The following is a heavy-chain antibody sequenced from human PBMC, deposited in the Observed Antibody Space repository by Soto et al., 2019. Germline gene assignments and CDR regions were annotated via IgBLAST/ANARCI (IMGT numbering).Heavy chain of an antibody. CDR2: IYSGGST. CDR1: GFTVSSNY. Sequence: EVQLVESGGGLVQPGGSLRLSCAASGFTVSSNYMSWVRQAPGKGLEWVSVIYSGGSTYYADSVKGRFTISRDNSKNTQYLQMNSLRAEDTAVDYCAIIDDRSGGELDFWGQGTLVTVSS. J-gene: IGHJ4*02. D-gene: IGHD2-21*01. V-gene: IGHV3-66*01. CDR3: AIIDDRSGGELDF.